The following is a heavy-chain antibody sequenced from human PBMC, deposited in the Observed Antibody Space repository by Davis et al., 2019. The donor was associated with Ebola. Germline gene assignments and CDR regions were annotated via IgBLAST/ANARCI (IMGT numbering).Heavy chain of an antibody. D-gene: IGHD5-12*01. CDR3: AKDHWATFDY. CDR1: GFTFSSYA. Sequence: GESLKISCAASGFTFSSYAMSWVRQVPGKGLEWVSAISGSGGSTYYADSVKGRFTISRDNSKNTLYLQMNSLRAEDTAVYYCAKDHWATFDYWGQGTLVTVSS. V-gene: IGHV3-23*01. J-gene: IGHJ4*02. CDR2: ISGSGGST.